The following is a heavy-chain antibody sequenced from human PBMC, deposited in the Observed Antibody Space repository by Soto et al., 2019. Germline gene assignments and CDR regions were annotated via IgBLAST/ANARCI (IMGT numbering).Heavy chain of an antibody. J-gene: IGHJ6*02. CDR3: ARDIVVVLGATLHYYGMDV. Sequence: ASVKVSCKASGYTFTGYYIQWVRRAPGQGLEWMGWINPNSGATEYAQKFQGRVTMSRDTSISTAYMELSRLRSDDTAVYYCARDIVVVLGATLHYYGMDVWGQGTTVTVSS. CDR1: GYTFTGYY. CDR2: INPNSGAT. D-gene: IGHD2-15*01. V-gene: IGHV1-2*02.